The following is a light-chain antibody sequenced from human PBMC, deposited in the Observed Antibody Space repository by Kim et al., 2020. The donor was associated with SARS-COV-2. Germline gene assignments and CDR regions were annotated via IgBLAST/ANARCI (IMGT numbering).Light chain of an antibody. CDR2: DAS. V-gene: IGKV1-33*01. CDR1: QNISNY. CDR3: QQYDSLPT. Sequence: SASVGDRVTITCQASQNISNYLNWYQQKPGKAPNLVIYDASKLERGVPSRFSGSGSGTDFTLTIRSLQPEDIATYYCQQYDSLPTFGGGTKVDIK. J-gene: IGKJ4*01.